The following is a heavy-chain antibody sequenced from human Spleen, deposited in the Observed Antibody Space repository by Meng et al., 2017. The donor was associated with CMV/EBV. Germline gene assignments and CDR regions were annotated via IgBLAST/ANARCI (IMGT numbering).Heavy chain of an antibody. CDR3: ARGDSGSYYAFGY. Sequence: GESLKISCAASGFTFSSYSMNWVRQAPGKGLEWVSSISSSSSYIYYADSVKGQFTISRDNAKNSLYLQMNSLRAEDTAVYYCARGDSGSYYAFGYWGQGTLVTVSS. CDR1: GFTFSSYS. CDR2: ISSSSSYI. V-gene: IGHV3-21*01. D-gene: IGHD1-26*01. J-gene: IGHJ4*02.